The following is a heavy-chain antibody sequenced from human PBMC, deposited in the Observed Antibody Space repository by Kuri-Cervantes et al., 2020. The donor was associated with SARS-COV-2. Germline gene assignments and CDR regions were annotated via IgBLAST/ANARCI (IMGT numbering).Heavy chain of an antibody. CDR2: IRYDGSDK. CDR1: GFTFSTYG. CDR3: ARVGQWAAAGTFDY. Sequence: GGSLRLSCAASGFTFSTYGMHWVRQAPGKGLEWVAFIRYDGSDKYYGDSVKGRFTISRDNSKNTLYLQMNSLRPEDTAVYYCARVGQWAAAGTFDYWGQGTLVTVSS. D-gene: IGHD6-13*01. J-gene: IGHJ4*02. V-gene: IGHV3-30*02.